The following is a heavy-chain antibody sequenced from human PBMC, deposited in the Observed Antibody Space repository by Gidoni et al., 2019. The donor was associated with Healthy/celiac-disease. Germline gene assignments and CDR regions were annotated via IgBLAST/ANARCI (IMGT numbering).Heavy chain of an antibody. D-gene: IGHD3-10*01. Sequence: QLQLQESGPGLVKPSETLSLTCTVSGGSISSSSYSWGWIRQPPGKGLEWIGSIYYSVSTHYNPSLKSRVTISVDTSKNQFSLKRSSVTAADTAVYYCARHDGSTNWFDPCGQGTLVTVSS. CDR3: ARHDGSTNWFDP. CDR1: GGSISSSSYS. J-gene: IGHJ5*02. CDR2: IYYSVST. V-gene: IGHV4-39*01.